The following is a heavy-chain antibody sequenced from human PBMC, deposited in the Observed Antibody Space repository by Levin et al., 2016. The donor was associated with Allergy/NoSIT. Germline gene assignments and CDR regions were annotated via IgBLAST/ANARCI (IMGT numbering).Heavy chain of an antibody. D-gene: IGHD2-21*02. Sequence: WIRQPPGKGLEWVSYISSSSSTIYYADSVKDRFTISRDNAKNSLYLQMNSLRDEDTAVYYCAREWVTGRTVNGMDVWGQGTTVTVSS. J-gene: IGHJ6*02. CDR2: ISSSSSTI. CDR3: AREWVTGRTVNGMDV. V-gene: IGHV3-48*02.